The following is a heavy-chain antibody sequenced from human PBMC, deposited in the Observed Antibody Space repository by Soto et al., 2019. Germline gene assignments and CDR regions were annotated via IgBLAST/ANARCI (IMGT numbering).Heavy chain of an antibody. CDR1: GGTFSSYA. CDR2: IIPIFGTA. V-gene: IGHV1-69*01. J-gene: IGHJ3*02. D-gene: IGHD3-9*01. CDR3: AREKVLRYFQDAFDI. Sequence: QVQLVQSGAEVKKPGSSVKVSCKASGGTFSSYAISWVRQAPGQGLEWMGGIIPIFGTANYAQKFQGRVTITADESTSTAYMELSSLRSEDTAAYHCAREKVLRYFQDAFDIWGQGTMVTVSS.